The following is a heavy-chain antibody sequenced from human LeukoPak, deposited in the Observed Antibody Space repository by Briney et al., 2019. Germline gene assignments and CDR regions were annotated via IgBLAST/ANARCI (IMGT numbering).Heavy chain of an antibody. CDR1: GGSISSGDYY. Sequence: PSETLSLTCTVSGGSISSGDYYWSWIRQPPGKGLEWIGYIYYSGSTYYNPSLKSRVTISVDTSKNQFSLKLSSVTAADTAVYYCARRAGIAAAAFDYWGQGTLVTVSS. D-gene: IGHD6-13*01. J-gene: IGHJ4*02. CDR2: IYYSGST. V-gene: IGHV4-30-4*08. CDR3: ARRAGIAAAAFDY.